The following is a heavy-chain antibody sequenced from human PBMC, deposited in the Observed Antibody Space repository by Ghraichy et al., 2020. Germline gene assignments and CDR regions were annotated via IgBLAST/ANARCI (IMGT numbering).Heavy chain of an antibody. D-gene: IGHD6-6*01. CDR3: ARDGDIAARPADY. CDR2: ISYDGSNK. J-gene: IGHJ4*02. CDR1: GFTFSSYA. V-gene: IGHV3-30-3*01. Sequence: GGSLRLSCAASGFTFSSYAMHWVRQAPGKGLEWVAVISYDGSNKYYADSVKGRFTISRDNSKNTLYLQMNSLRAEDTAVYYCARDGDIAARPADYWGQGTLVTVSS.